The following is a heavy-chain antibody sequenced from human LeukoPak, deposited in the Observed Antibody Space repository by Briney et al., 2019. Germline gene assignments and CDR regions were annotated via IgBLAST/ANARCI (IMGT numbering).Heavy chain of an antibody. CDR1: GGSISSYY. J-gene: IGHJ5*02. CDR3: ARLTFGGVIVISGPNNWFDP. V-gene: IGHV4-59*01. Sequence: PSETLSLTCTVSGGSISSYYWSWIRQPPGKGLEWIGYIYYSGSTNYNPSLKSRVTISVDTSKHQFSLKLSSVTAADTAVYYCARLTFGGVIVISGPNNWFDPWGQGTLVTVSS. D-gene: IGHD3-16*02. CDR2: IYYSGST.